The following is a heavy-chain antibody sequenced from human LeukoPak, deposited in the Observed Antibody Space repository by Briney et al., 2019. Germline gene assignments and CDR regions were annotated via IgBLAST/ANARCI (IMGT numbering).Heavy chain of an antibody. D-gene: IGHD2-2*01. V-gene: IGHV4-38-2*01. CDR1: GHSISSGYY. J-gene: IGHJ3*02. CDR2: IYHSGST. Sequence: SETLSLTCAVSGHSISSGYYWGWIRQPPGKGLEWIGSIYHSGSTHYNPSLKSRVTMSVDTSKNQFSLNLSSVTAADTAMYYCARNRSAVIVPAAMGGAFDIWGHGTMVTVSS. CDR3: ARNRSAVIVPAAMGGAFDI.